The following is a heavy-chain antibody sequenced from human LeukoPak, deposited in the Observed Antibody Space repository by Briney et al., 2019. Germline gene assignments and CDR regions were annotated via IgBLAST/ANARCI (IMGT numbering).Heavy chain of an antibody. Sequence: GGSLRLSCAASGFTFTTYWMHWVRQAPGKGLVWVSRIDNAGSITTYADSVKGRFTISRDNAENTLYLQMNSLRVEDTAVYYCVRSAFHAGSGNYYDYWGQGTLVTVSS. CDR3: VRSAFHAGSGNYYDY. J-gene: IGHJ4*02. V-gene: IGHV3-74*03. D-gene: IGHD3-22*01. CDR1: GFTFTTYW. CDR2: IDNAGSIT.